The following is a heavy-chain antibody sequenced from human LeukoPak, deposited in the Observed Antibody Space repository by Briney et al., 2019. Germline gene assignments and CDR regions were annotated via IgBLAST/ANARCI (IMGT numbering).Heavy chain of an antibody. V-gene: IGHV3-30*02. D-gene: IGHD2-2*01. CDR2: IRYDGSNK. CDR3: AKVLYQRKYYFDY. J-gene: IGHJ4*02. Sequence: GGSLRLSCAASGFTFSSYGMHWVRQAPGKGLEWVAFIRYDGSNKYYADSVKGRFTISRGNSKNTLYLQMNSLRAEDTAVYYCAKVLYQRKYYFDYWGQGTLVTVSS. CDR1: GFTFSSYG.